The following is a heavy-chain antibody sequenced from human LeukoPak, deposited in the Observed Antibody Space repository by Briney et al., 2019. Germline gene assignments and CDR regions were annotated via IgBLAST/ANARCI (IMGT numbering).Heavy chain of an antibody. CDR3: ARAGSSGYYRDFDY. V-gene: IGHV1-8*01. CDR1: GCTFTSYD. J-gene: IGHJ4*02. D-gene: IGHD3-22*01. CDR2: MNPNSGNT. Sequence: ASVKVSCKASGCTFTSYDINWVRQATGQGLEWMGWMNPNSGNTGYAQKFQGRVTMTRNTSISTAYMELSSLRSEDTAVYYWARAGSSGYYRDFDYGGQGTLVTVS.